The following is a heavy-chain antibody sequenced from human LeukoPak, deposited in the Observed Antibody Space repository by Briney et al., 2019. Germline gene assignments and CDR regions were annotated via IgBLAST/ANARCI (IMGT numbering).Heavy chain of an antibody. D-gene: IGHD2-15*01. CDR1: GGSISSYY. CDR3: ARDSPRYCSGGSCYSYMSAFDI. Sequence: PSETLSLTCTVSGGSISSYYWSWIRQPAGKGLEWIGRIYTSGSTNYNPSLKSRVTMSVDTSKNQFSLKLSSVTAADTAVYCCARDSPRYCSGGSCYSYMSAFDIWGQGTMVTVSS. J-gene: IGHJ3*02. CDR2: IYTSGST. V-gene: IGHV4-4*07.